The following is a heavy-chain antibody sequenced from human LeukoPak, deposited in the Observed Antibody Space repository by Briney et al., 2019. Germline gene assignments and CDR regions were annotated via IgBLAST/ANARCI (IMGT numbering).Heavy chain of an antibody. CDR2: IIPIFGTA. V-gene: IGHV1-69*13. CDR1: GGTFSSYA. CDR3: AREDPGSYRFFDY. D-gene: IGHD1-26*01. Sequence: ASVKVSCKASGGTFSSYAISWVRQAPGQGVEWMGGIIPIFGTANYAQKFQGRVTITADESTSTAYTELSSLRSEDTAVYYCAREDPGSYRFFDYWGQGTLVTVSS. J-gene: IGHJ4*02.